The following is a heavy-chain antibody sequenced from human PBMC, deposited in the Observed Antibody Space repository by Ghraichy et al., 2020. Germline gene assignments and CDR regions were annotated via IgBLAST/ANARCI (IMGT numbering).Heavy chain of an antibody. CDR3: ARSLPDYSYYYGLDV. CDR2: IYYSGST. J-gene: IGHJ6*02. V-gene: IGHV4-61*01. Sequence: ESLNISCTASGGSVSTDLYSWTWIRQPPGKGLEWIGYIYYSGSTNYNPSLKSRVTISVDTSKNQFSLKLSSVTAADTAVYYCARSLPDYSYYYGLDVWGHGTTVTVSS. D-gene: IGHD2-2*01. CDR1: GGSVSTDLYS.